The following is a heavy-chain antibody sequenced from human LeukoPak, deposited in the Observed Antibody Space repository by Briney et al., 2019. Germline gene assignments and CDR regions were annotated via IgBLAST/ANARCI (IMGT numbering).Heavy chain of an antibody. J-gene: IGHJ4*02. CDR2: IYYSGRT. V-gene: IGHV4-59*08. CDR1: GGSIRNYY. D-gene: IGHD3-9*01. CDR3: ARHEGDILTGYYYFFDY. Sequence: PSETLSLTCTVSGGSIRNYYWSWIRQPAGKGLEWIGYIYYSGRTNYNPSLKSRVTISVDMSKNQFSLKLTSVTAADTAVHYCARHEGDILTGYYYFFDYWGQGTLVTVSS.